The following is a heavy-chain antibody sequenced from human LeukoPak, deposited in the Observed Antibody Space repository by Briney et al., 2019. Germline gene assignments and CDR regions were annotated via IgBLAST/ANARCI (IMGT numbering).Heavy chain of an antibody. V-gene: IGHV4-59*01. J-gene: IGHJ4*02. CDR2: IYYSGST. D-gene: IGHD6-13*01. CDR3: ARARGRAAAGPFDY. CDR1: GGSISSYY. Sequence: SETLSLTCTVSGGSISSYYWSWIRQPPGKGLDWIGYIYYSGSTNYNPSLKSPVTISLDTSKNQFSLKLSSVNAADTDVYYCARARGRAAAGPFDYWGQGTLVTVSS.